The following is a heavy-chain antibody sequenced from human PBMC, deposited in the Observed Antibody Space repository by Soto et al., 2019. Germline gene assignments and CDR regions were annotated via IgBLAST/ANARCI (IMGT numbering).Heavy chain of an antibody. J-gene: IGHJ6*02. CDR1: GYTFTDYY. CDR2: INPNSGGT. CDR3: ATGHYYYGMDV. Sequence: ASVKVSCKASGYTFTDYYMHCVLQAPLQGLEWMGWINPNSGGTNYAQKFQGRVTMTRDTSISTAYMELSRLRSDDTAVYYCATGHYYYGMDVWGQGTTVTVSS. V-gene: IGHV1-2*02.